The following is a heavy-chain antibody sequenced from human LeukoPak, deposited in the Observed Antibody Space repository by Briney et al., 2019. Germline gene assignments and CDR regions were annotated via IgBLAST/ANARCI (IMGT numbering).Heavy chain of an antibody. CDR2: IHHTGST. V-gene: IGHV4-38-2*02. Sequence: SETLSLTCAVSGYSISSGYYWGWIRQSPGKGLEWIGSIHHTGSTYYNPSLKSRVTVSVDTSNNQFSLKLSSVTAADTAAYYCAGDGGGYLDTSAYPWDYWGQGALVTVSS. CDR1: GYSISSGYY. J-gene: IGHJ4*02. D-gene: IGHD3-22*01. CDR3: AGDGGGYLDTSAYPWDY.